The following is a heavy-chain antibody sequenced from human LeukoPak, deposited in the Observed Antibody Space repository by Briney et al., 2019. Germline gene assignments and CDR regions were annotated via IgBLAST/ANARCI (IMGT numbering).Heavy chain of an antibody. J-gene: IGHJ4*02. CDR3: ATGYYYGSGAYDY. CDR2: INPNSGGT. CDR1: GYTFTGYY. V-gene: IGHV1-2*02. D-gene: IGHD3-10*01. Sequence: ASVKVSCKASGYTFTGYYMHWVRQAPGQGLEWMGWINPNSGGTNYAQKFQGRVTMTEDTSTDTAYMELSSLRSEDTAVYYCATGYYYGSGAYDYWGQGTLVTVSS.